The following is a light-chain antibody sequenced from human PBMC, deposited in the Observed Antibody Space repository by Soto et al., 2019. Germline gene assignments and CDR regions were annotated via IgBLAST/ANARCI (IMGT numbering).Light chain of an antibody. CDR2: DAS. CDR3: QQYGSSPA. V-gene: IGKV3-11*01. J-gene: IGKJ1*01. CDR1: QSVSSF. Sequence: EIVLTQSPATLSLSPGERATLSCRASQSVSSFLAWYQQKPGQAPRLLIYDASNKATGIPARFSGGGSGTDFTLTINSLEPEDFAVYYCQQYGSSPAFGQGTKVDIK.